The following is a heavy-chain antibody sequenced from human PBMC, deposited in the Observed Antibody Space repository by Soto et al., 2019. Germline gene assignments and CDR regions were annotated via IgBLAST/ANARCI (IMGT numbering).Heavy chain of an antibody. D-gene: IGHD6-13*01. Sequence: QLGGPLRLSCAASLFTFSACVISWVRQAPGKGLEWVSSITSSGGGTYYADSVKGRFTVSRDNSKNTVYLQMNSLRDEDTAVYSCPKLTAAWGQGTMVTVSS. CDR1: LFTFSACV. CDR2: ITSSGGGT. CDR3: PKLTAA. V-gene: IGHV3-23*01. J-gene: IGHJ4*02.